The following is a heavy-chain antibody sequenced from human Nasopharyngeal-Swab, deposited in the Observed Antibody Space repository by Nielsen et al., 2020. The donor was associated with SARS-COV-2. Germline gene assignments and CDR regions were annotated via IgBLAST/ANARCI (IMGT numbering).Heavy chain of an antibody. Sequence: SETLSLTCTVSGGSISSYYWSWIRQPPGKGLEWIGYIYYSGSTNYNPSLKSRVTISVDTSKNQFSLKLSSVTAAGTAVYYCARGSIAAAGSNWCFDLWDRGTLVTVSS. D-gene: IGHD6-13*01. CDR3: ARGSIAAAGSNWCFDL. CDR2: IYYSGST. V-gene: IGHV4-59*01. J-gene: IGHJ2*01. CDR1: GGSISSYY.